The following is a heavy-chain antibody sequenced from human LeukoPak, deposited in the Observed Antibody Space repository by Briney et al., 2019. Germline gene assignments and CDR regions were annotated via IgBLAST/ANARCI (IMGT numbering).Heavy chain of an antibody. D-gene: IGHD6-13*01. CDR3: AREMGVAAAGAFDY. V-gene: IGHV1-2*04. Sequence: ASVKVSCKASGYTFTGYYMHWVRQAPGQGLEWMGWINPNSGGTNYAQKFQGWVTMTRDTSISTAYMELSRLRSDDTAVYYCAREMGVAAAGAFDYWGQGTLVTVSS. J-gene: IGHJ4*02. CDR1: GYTFTGYY. CDR2: INPNSGGT.